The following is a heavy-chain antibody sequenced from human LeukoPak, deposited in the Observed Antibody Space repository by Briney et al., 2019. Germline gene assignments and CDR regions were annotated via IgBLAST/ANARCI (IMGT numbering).Heavy chain of an antibody. Sequence: ASVKVSCKASGYTFSNSGISWVGQAPGQGLEWMGWISTNSGTTNYAHNLQGRLTMTTDTSTSTAYMELRNLRSDDTAVYYCARTTTYCSGGNCYSSFYYWGQGTLVTVSS. CDR1: GYTFSNSG. CDR2: ISTNSGTT. CDR3: ARTTTYCSGGNCYSSFYY. D-gene: IGHD2-15*01. J-gene: IGHJ4*02. V-gene: IGHV1-18*01.